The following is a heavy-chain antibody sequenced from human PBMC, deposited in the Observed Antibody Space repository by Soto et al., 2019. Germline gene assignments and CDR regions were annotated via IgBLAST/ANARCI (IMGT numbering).Heavy chain of an antibody. CDR1: GGTFSSCA. CDR2: IIPIFGTA. V-gene: IGHV1-69*01. CDR3: ARSVGATTGAYYYYYYGMDV. Sequence: QVQLVQSGAEVKKPGSSVKVSCKASGGTFSSCAISWVRQAPGQGLEWMGGIIPIFGTANYAQKFQGRVTITADESTSTAYMELSSLRSEDTAVYYCARSVGATTGAYYYYYYGMDVWGQGTTVTVSS. D-gene: IGHD1-26*01. J-gene: IGHJ6*02.